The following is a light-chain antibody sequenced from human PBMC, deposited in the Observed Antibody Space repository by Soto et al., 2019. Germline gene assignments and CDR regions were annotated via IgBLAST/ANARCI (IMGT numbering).Light chain of an antibody. V-gene: IGLV2-14*01. Sequence: QSALTQPASVSGSPGQSITISCTGTSSDFGGFDYVSWYQHHPGKAPELIISAVTPRPSGVSNRFSGSKSGNTASLTISGLQAEDEADYYCASYATGTTFYVFGSGTKVTVL. CDR3: ASYATGTTFYV. J-gene: IGLJ1*01. CDR2: AVT. CDR1: SSDFGGFDY.